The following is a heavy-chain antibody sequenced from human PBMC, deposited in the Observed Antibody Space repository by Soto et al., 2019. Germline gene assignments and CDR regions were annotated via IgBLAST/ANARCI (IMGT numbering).Heavy chain of an antibody. D-gene: IGHD2-2*02. CDR2: INHSGGT. Sequence: SETLSLTCAVYGGSFSGYYWSWLRQPPGKGLEWIGEINHSGGTNYNPSLKSRVTISVDTSKNQFSLKLSSVTAADTAVYYCARTGGYCISTSCYIYYYYGMDVWGQGTTVTVSS. V-gene: IGHV4-34*01. CDR3: ARTGGYCISTSCYIYYYYGMDV. J-gene: IGHJ6*02. CDR1: GGSFSGYY.